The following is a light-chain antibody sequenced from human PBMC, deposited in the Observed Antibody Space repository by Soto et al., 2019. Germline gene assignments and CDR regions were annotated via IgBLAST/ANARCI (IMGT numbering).Light chain of an antibody. CDR2: EGS. CDR1: SSDVGSYNL. CDR3: CSYAGSSTFYV. J-gene: IGLJ1*01. Sequence: QSVLTQPASVSGSPGQSITISCTGTSSDVGSYNLASWYQQHPGKAPKLMIYEGSKRPSGVSNRFSGSKSGNTASLTISGLQAEDEADYYCCSYAGSSTFYVFGTGTKAPS. V-gene: IGLV2-23*01.